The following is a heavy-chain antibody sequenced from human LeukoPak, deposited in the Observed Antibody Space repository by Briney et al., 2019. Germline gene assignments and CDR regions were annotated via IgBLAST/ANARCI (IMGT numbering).Heavy chain of an antibody. D-gene: IGHD5-24*01. J-gene: IGHJ4*02. Sequence: ASVKVSCKASGYTFTSYAMHWVRQAPGQRLEWMGWINAGNGNTKYSQKFQGRVTITRDTSASTAYMELSSLRSENTAVYYCARVPRGYNPYCFDYWGQGTLVTVSS. V-gene: IGHV1-3*01. CDR3: ARVPRGYNPYCFDY. CDR1: GYTFTSYA. CDR2: INAGNGNT.